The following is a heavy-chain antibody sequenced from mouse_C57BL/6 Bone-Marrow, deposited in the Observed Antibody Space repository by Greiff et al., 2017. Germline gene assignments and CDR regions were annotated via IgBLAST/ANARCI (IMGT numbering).Heavy chain of an antibody. D-gene: IGHD1-1*01. V-gene: IGHV1-26*01. CDR2: INPNNGGT. CDR3: ARSGYYGSSLYYFDY. J-gene: IGHJ2*01. CDR1: GYTFTDYY. Sequence: EVQLQQSGPELVKPGASVKISCKASGYTFTDYYMNWVKQSHGKSLEWIGDINPNNGGTSYNQKFKGKATLTVDKSSSTAYMELRSLTSEDSAVYYWARSGYYGSSLYYFDYWGQGTTLTVSS.